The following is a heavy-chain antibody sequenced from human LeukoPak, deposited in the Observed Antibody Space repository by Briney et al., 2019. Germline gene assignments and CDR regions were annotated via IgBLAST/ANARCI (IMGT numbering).Heavy chain of an antibody. J-gene: IGHJ5*02. CDR3: AKDINYGGNSGWFDP. Sequence: GGSLRLSCAASGFTFDDYGMSWVRQAPGKGLEWVSGISWNSGSIGYADSVKGRFTISRDNAKNSLYLQMNSLRAEDTALYYCAKDINYGGNSGWFDPWGQGTLVTVSS. CDR1: GFTFDDYG. V-gene: IGHV3-9*01. CDR2: ISWNSGSI. D-gene: IGHD4-23*01.